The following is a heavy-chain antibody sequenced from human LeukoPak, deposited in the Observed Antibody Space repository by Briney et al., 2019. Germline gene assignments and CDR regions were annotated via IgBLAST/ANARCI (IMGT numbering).Heavy chain of an antibody. V-gene: IGHV3-7*01. CDR3: ARVNQLLYQFMFYYYYGMDV. D-gene: IGHD2-2*02. CDR2: IKQDGSEK. Sequence: GGSLRLSCAASGFTFSSYWMSWVRQAPGKGLEWVANIKQDGSEKYYVDSVKGRFTISRDNAKNSLYLQVNSLRAEDTAVYYCARVNQLLYQFMFYYYYGMDVWGQGTTVTVSS. J-gene: IGHJ6*02. CDR1: GFTFSSYW.